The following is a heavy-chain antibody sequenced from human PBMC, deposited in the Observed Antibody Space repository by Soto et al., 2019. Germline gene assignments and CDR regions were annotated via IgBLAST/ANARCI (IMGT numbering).Heavy chain of an antibody. CDR3: ARRAGEVGANGMDV. CDR1: GYTFTSYA. J-gene: IGHJ6*02. V-gene: IGHV1-3*01. Sequence: QVQLVQSGAEVKKPGASVKVSCKASGYTFTSYAMHWVRQAPGQRLEWMGWINAGNGNTKYSQKFQGRVTITRDTAASTGYMELSSLRSEDTAVYYCARRAGEVGANGMDVWGQGTTVTVSS. D-gene: IGHD1-26*01. CDR2: INAGNGNT.